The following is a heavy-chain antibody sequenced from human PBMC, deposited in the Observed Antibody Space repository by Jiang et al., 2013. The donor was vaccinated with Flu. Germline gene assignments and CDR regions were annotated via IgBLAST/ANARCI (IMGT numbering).Heavy chain of an antibody. CDR3: ARAPTRSSPLDY. V-gene: IGHV6-1*01. Sequence: IRQSPSRGLEWLGRTYYRSKWYNDYAVSVKSRITINPDTSKNQFSLQLNSVTPEDTAVYYCARAPTRSSPLDYWGQGTLVTVSS. CDR2: TYYRSKWYN. J-gene: IGHJ4*02. D-gene: IGHD6-13*01.